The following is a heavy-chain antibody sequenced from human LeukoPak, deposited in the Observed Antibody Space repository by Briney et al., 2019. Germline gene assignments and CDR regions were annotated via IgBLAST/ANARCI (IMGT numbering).Heavy chain of an antibody. CDR1: GFTFDDYG. CDR3: ARGGGDRTLYYFDY. V-gene: IGHV3-20*01. Sequence: GGSLRLSCAASGFTFDDYGMSWVRQAPRKGLEWVSGINWNGGSTGYADSVKGRFTISRDNAKNSLYLQMNSLRAEDTALYHCARGGGDRTLYYFDYWGQGTLVTVSS. J-gene: IGHJ4*02. D-gene: IGHD4-17*01. CDR2: INWNGGST.